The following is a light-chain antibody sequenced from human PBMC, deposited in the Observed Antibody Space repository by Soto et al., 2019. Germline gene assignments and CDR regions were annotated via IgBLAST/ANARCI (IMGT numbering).Light chain of an antibody. Sequence: QSVLTQPPSASGIPGQRVTISCSGSRSNIGSNNVNWYQQLPGTAPRLLTFNNHLRPSGVPDRFSGSKSGTSASLAISGLQSEDAGDHYCAAWDDSLDGYVFGTGTKVTVL. CDR3: AAWDDSLDGYV. CDR1: RSNIGSNN. CDR2: NNH. V-gene: IGLV1-44*01. J-gene: IGLJ1*01.